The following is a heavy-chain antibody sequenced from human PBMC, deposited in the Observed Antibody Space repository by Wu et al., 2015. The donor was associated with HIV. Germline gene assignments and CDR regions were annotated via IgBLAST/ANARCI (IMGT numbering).Heavy chain of an antibody. CDR1: GDTSRNYV. D-gene: IGHD6-19*01. V-gene: IGHV1-69*13. J-gene: IGHJ4*02. CDR2: FSPVFAKP. Sequence: QVHLVQSGAEVKKPGSSVKVSCKASGDTSRNYVLSWVRQAPGQGLEWMGRFSPVFAKPSYAQKFQGRVTITADELTRTTYVELSSLRSEDTAVYYCARGDSSGWYSFDSWGQGTLVIVSS. CDR3: ARGDSSGWYSFDS.